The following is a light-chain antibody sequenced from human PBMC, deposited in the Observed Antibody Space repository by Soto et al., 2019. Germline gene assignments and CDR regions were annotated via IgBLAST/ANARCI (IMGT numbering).Light chain of an antibody. Sequence: DIQMTQSPSTLSASVGDRVTITCRASQTIDSWLAWYQQRPGKHPNLLIYKTSTLASGVPSTFSGSGSGTEFTLTINSLQPDDFATYYCQQYHIYPGTFGPGTKVDIK. J-gene: IGKJ1*01. CDR2: KTS. CDR3: QQYHIYPGT. CDR1: QTIDSW. V-gene: IGKV1-5*03.